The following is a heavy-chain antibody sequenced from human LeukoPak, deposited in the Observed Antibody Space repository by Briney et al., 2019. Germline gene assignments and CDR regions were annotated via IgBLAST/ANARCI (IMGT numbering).Heavy chain of an antibody. J-gene: IGHJ4*02. CDR1: GFTFSSYS. CDR3: ARYSSSPAN. Sequence: GGSLRLSCAASGFTFSSYSMNWVRQAPGKGLEWVSYIGISSSTIDYADSVKGRFTISRDNSKNTLYLQMNGLRGEDTAVYYCARYSSSPANWGQGSLVTVSS. V-gene: IGHV3-48*01. D-gene: IGHD6-6*01. CDR2: IGISSSTI.